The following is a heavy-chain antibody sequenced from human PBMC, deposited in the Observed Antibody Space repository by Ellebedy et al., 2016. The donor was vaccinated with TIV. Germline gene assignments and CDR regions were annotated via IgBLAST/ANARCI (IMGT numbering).Heavy chain of an antibody. CDR1: GFTFSSYW. D-gene: IGHD5-18*01. J-gene: IGHJ5*02. V-gene: IGHV3-7*01. CDR2: IKQDGSEK. Sequence: GESLKISCAASGFTFSSYWMSWVRQAPGKGLEWVANIKQDGSEKYYVDSVKGRFTISRDNAKNSLYLQMNSLRAEDTAVYYCATGGYSNGYGGWFDPWGQGTLVTVSS. CDR3: ATGGYSNGYGGWFDP.